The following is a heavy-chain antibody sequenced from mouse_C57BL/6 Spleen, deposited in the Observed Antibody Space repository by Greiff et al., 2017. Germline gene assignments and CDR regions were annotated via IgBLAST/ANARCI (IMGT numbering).Heavy chain of an antibody. CDR3: ARATGTLYCYAMDY. D-gene: IGHD4-1*02. CDR2: IHPNSGST. J-gene: IGHJ4*01. CDR1: GYTFTSYW. Sequence: QVQLQQPGAELVKPGASVKLSCKASGYTFTSYWMHWVKQRPGQGLEWIGMIHPNSGSTNYNEKFKSKATLTVDKSSSTAYMQLSSLTSEDSAVYDCARATGTLYCYAMDYWGQGTSVTVSS. V-gene: IGHV1-64*01.